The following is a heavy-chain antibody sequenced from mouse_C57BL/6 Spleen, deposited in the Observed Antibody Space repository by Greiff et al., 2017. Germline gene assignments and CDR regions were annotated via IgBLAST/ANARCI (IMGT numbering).Heavy chain of an antibody. V-gene: IGHV2-2*01. J-gene: IGHJ4*01. CDR2: IWSGGST. CDR3: ALSMVTTSYYAMDY. D-gene: IGHD2-2*01. Sequence: VQLVESGPGLVQPSQSLSITCTVSGFSLTSYGVHWVRQSPGKGLEWLGVIWSGGSTDYNAAFISRLSISKDNSKSQVFFKMNSLQADDTAIYYCALSMVTTSYYAMDYWGQGTSVTVSS. CDR1: GFSLTSYG.